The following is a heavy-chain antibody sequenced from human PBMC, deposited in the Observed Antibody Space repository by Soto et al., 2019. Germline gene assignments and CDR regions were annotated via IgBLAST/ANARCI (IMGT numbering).Heavy chain of an antibody. Sequence: AGGSLRLSCAASGFTFSSYAMHWVRQAPGKGLEWVAVISYDVSNKYYADSVKGRFTISRDNSKNTLYLQMNSLRAEDTAVYYCARDEADSSGYYSIFWGQGTLVTLSS. D-gene: IGHD3-22*01. V-gene: IGHV3-30-3*01. CDR3: ARDEADSSGYYSIF. CDR1: GFTFSSYA. J-gene: IGHJ4*02. CDR2: ISYDVSNK.